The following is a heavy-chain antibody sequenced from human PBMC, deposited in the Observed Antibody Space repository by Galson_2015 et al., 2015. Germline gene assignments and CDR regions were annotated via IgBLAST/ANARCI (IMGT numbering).Heavy chain of an antibody. Sequence: SLRLSCAASGFTFSNYPMHWVRQTPGKGLQWVAVISYDGRHKYSADSVKGRFTISRDNSKNTLYLQMSSLRAEDTAVYYCARDTYYYNRTASQAAYDIWGQGTMV. CDR3: ARDTYYYNRTASQAAYDI. D-gene: IGHD3-22*01. CDR1: GFTFSNYP. CDR2: ISYDGRHK. J-gene: IGHJ3*02. V-gene: IGHV3-30*04.